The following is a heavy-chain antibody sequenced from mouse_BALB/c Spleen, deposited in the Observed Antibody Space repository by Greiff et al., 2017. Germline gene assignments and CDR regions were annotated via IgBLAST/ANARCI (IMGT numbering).Heavy chain of an antibody. Sequence: QVQLQQSGAELVKPGASVKLSCKTSGYTFTSYWIQWVKQRPGQGLGWIGEIFPGTGTTYYNEKFKGKATLTIDTSSSTAYMQLSSLTSEDSAVYFCARGGDYDEGFNVWGAGTTVTVSS. V-gene: IGHV1S132*01. J-gene: IGHJ1*01. CDR3: ARGGDYDEGFNV. D-gene: IGHD2-4*01. CDR2: IFPGTGTT. CDR1: GYTFTSYW.